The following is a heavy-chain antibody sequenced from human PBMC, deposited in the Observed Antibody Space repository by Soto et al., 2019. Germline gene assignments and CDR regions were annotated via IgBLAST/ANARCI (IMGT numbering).Heavy chain of an antibody. CDR2: IYPGDSDT. J-gene: IGHJ4*02. Sequence: GESLKISCKGSGYSFTSYWIGWVRQMPGKGLEWMGIIYPGDSDTRYSPTFQGQVTISADKSISTAYLQWSSLKASDTAMYYCARAYDSSGYPFDYWGQGTLVTVSS. V-gene: IGHV5-51*01. D-gene: IGHD3-22*01. CDR1: GYSFTSYW. CDR3: ARAYDSSGYPFDY.